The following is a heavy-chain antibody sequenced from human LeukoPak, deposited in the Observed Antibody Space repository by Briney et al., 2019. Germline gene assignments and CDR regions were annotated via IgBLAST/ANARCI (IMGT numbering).Heavy chain of an antibody. Sequence: GGSLRLSCAASGFTFSYYWMHWVRQAAGKGLVWGSRINSDGSSTDYADSVKGRFTISRDNAKDTLYLQMDSLRAEDTAVYYCARDGVAGARDIWGQGTMVTVSS. CDR2: INSDGSST. CDR1: GFTFSYYW. CDR3: ARDGVAGARDI. J-gene: IGHJ3*02. D-gene: IGHD6-13*01. V-gene: IGHV3-74*01.